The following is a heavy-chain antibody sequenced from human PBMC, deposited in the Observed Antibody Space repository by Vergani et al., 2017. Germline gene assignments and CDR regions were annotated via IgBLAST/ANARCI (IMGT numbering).Heavy chain of an antibody. CDR3: ARQTVTKNSGVTFDI. V-gene: IGHV3-43*01. CDR2: ISWDGGST. Sequence: EVQLVESGGVVVQPGGSLRLFCAASGFTFDDYTMHWVRQAPGKGLEWVSLISWDGGSTYYADSVKGRFTISRDNSKNSLYLQMNSLRTEDTAMYYCARQTVTKNSGVTFDIWGQGTMVTVSS. J-gene: IGHJ3*02. CDR1: GFTFDDYT. D-gene: IGHD4-17*01.